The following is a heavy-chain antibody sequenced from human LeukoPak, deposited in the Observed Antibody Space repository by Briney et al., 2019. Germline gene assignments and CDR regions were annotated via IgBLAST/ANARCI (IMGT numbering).Heavy chain of an antibody. CDR3: AKELYGNPSGY. D-gene: IGHD2-8*01. CDR2: TSAGGGST. V-gene: IGHV3-23*01. CDR1: GFTFSSFA. J-gene: IGHJ4*02. Sequence: GGSLRLSCAASGFTFSSFAMSWVRQAPGKGLEWVSVTSAGGGSTYYADSVKGRFTISRDNSKNTLYLQMNSLRAEDTAVYYCAKELYGNPSGYWGQGTRVTVSS.